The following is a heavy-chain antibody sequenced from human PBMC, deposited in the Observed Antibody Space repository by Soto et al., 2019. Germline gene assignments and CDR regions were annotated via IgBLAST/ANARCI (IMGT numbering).Heavy chain of an antibody. Sequence: SETLSLTCAVSGASTSNHYWSWIRQPPGKGPEWIGFVYHSGTTNYNPSLESRVTISLDTSKNQFSLKLSSVTAADTAVYYCATRPPGDIWFGVFDYWSQGTLVTVSS. J-gene: IGHJ4*02. CDR1: GASTSNHY. CDR2: VYHSGTT. V-gene: IGHV4-59*11. CDR3: ATRPPGDIWFGVFDY. D-gene: IGHD3-10*01.